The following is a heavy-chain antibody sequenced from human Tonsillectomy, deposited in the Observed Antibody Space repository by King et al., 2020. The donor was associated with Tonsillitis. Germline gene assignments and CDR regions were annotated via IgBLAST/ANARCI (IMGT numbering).Heavy chain of an antibody. D-gene: IGHD3-16*01. CDR2: IIPVFSTT. CDR1: GGTFSSYA. Sequence: QLVQSGAEVRKPGSSVKVSCKASGGTFSSYAFTWVRQAPGQGLEWMGGIIPVFSTTNYAQKFQGRVTNTADESTNIGYMELSSLRSDDTAVYYCAIGGGSHFDYWGQGTLVTVSS. V-gene: IGHV1-69*01. CDR3: AIGGGSHFDY. J-gene: IGHJ4*02.